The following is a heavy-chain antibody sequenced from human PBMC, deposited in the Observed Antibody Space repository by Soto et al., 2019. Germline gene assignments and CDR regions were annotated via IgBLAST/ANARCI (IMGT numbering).Heavy chain of an antibody. Sequence: SVKVSCKASGGTFSSYAISWVRQAPGQGLEWMGGIIPIFGTANYAQKFQGRVTITADESTSTAYMELSSLRSEDTAVYYCARAYYDFWSGYYTVYYYYYMDVWGKGTTVTVSS. CDR1: GGTFSSYA. J-gene: IGHJ6*03. D-gene: IGHD3-3*01. V-gene: IGHV1-69*13. CDR3: ARAYYDFWSGYYTVYYYYYMDV. CDR2: IIPIFGTA.